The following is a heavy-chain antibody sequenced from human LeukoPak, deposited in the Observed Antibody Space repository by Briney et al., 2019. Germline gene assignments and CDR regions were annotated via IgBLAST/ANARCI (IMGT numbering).Heavy chain of an antibody. CDR3: ARDSGYGLDALDI. D-gene: IGHD5-12*01. CDR2: TDYRSNRYN. V-gene: IGHV6-1*01. J-gene: IGHJ3*02. CDR1: GDSVSNNTAA. Sequence: SQTLSLTCDISGDSVSNNTAAWNWIRQSPSSGLEWLVRTDYRSNRYNQYSVSVHRRIIVDSGISKNHFSLPLNSVTPEDTAVYYCARDSGYGLDALDIWGQGTKVTVSS.